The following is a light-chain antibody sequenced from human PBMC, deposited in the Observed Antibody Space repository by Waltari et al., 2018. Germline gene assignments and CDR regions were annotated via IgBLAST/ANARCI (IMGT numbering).Light chain of an antibody. J-gene: IGKJ1*01. V-gene: IGKV3-20*01. Sequence: EIVLTQSPGTLSLSPGERATLSCRASQSVSRALAWYQQNPGQAPRLLIYGASNRATGIPDRCSGSGSGTDFSLIISRLEPEDFAEYYCQHYVSLPVTFGQGTKVEIK. CDR2: GAS. CDR3: QHYVSLPVT. CDR1: QSVSRA.